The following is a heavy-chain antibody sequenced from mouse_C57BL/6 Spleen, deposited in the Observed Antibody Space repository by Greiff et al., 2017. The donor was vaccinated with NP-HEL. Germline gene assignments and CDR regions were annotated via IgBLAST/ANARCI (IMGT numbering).Heavy chain of an antibody. V-gene: IGHV1-63*01. D-gene: IGHD3-1*01. Sequence: QVQLKESGAELVRPGTSVKMSCKASGYTFTNYWIGWAKQRPGHGLEWIGDIYPGGGYTNYNEKFKGKATLTADKSSSTAYMQFSSLTSEDSAIYYCARSGFGPYYFDYWGQGTTLTVSS. J-gene: IGHJ2*01. CDR1: GYTFTNYW. CDR2: IYPGGGYT. CDR3: ARSGFGPYYFDY.